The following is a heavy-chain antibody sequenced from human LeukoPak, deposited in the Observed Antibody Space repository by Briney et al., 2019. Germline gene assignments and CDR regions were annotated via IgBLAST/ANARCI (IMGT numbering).Heavy chain of an antibody. CDR1: GYTFTSDG. CDR2: ISAYDGNT. D-gene: IGHD5-24*01. CDR3: ARSCLGTMPEGPFNY. V-gene: IGHV1-18*01. Sequence: ASVKLSCKASGYTFTSDGISWVRQAPGQGLEWMGWISAYDGNTNSAHKLRGRVTMTTDTSTSTAYMELRSVKSDDTAIYFRARSCLGTMPEGPFNYWGQGTLVADPS. J-gene: IGHJ4*02.